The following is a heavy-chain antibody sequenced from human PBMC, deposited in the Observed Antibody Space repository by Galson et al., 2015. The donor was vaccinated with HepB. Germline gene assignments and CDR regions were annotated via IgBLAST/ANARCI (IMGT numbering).Heavy chain of an antibody. V-gene: IGHV3-48*04. J-gene: IGHJ4*02. CDR3: ARAPVLLWFGGFDY. CDR2: ISSSSSTI. D-gene: IGHD3-10*01. CDR1: GFTFSSYS. Sequence: SLRLSCAASGFTFSSYSMNWVRQAPGKGLEWVSYISSSSSTIYYADSVKGRFTISRDNAKNSLYLQMNSLRAEDTAVYYCARAPVLLWFGGFDYWGQGTLVTVSS.